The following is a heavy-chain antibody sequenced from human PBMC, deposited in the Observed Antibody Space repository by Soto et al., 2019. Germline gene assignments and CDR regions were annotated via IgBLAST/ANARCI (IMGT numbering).Heavy chain of an antibody. V-gene: IGHV6-1*01. J-gene: IGHJ6*02. CDR1: GDSVSSNSAA. CDR2: TYYRSKWYS. Sequence: PSQTLSLTCAISGDSVSSNSAAWNWIRQSPSRGLEWLGRTYYRSKWYSGYAVSVKSRITINPDTSKNQFSLQLNSVTPEDTAVYYCARGGPYSSSQLRPYYYYGMDVWGQGTTVTVSS. CDR3: ARGGPYSSSQLRPYYYYGMDV. D-gene: IGHD6-6*01.